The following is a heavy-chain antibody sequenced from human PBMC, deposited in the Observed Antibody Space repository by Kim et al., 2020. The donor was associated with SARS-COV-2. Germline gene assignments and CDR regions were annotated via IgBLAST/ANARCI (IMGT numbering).Heavy chain of an antibody. CDR3: ARDIAAAGPDNWFDP. D-gene: IGHD6-13*01. CDR1: GGSISSSSYY. J-gene: IGHJ5*02. CDR2: IYYSGST. V-gene: IGHV4-39*07. Sequence: SETLSLTCTVSGGSISSSSYYWGWIRQPPGKGLEWIGSIYYSGSTYYNPSLKSRVTISVDTSKNQFSLKLSSVTAADTAVYYCARDIAAAGPDNWFDPWG.